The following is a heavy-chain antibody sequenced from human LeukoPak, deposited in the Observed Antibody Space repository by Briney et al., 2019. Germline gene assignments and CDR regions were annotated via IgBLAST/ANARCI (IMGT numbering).Heavy chain of an antibody. CDR1: GYTFTSYD. D-gene: IGHD3-3*01. J-gene: IGHJ6*03. Sequence: ASVKVSCKASGYTFTSYDINWVRQATGQGLEWMGWMNPNSGNTGYAQKFQGRVTMTGNTSISTAYMELSSLRSEDTAVYYCARARGRIFGVVTPSYYYYYMDVWGKGTTVTVSS. CDR3: ARARGRIFGVVTPSYYYYYMDV. CDR2: MNPNSGNT. V-gene: IGHV1-8*01.